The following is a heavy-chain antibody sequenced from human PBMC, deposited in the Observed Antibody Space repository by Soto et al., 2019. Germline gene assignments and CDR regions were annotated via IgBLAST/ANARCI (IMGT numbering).Heavy chain of an antibody. J-gene: IGHJ4*02. CDR1: GGSISSYY. Sequence: QVQLQESGPGLVKPSETLSLTCTVSGGSISSYYWSWIRQPPGRGLEWIGYIYYSGSTNYNPSLKSRVTISVDTSKNQFSLKLSSVTAADTAVYYCARGDNYYGSGSYFDYWGQGTLVTVSS. V-gene: IGHV4-59*01. CDR2: IYYSGST. D-gene: IGHD3-10*01. CDR3: ARGDNYYGSGSYFDY.